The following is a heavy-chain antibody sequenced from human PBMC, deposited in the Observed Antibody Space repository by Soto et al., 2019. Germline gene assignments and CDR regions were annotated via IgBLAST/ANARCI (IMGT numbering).Heavy chain of an antibody. J-gene: IGHJ4*02. V-gene: IGHV3-23*01. CDR2: ISGSGGST. D-gene: IGHD3-16*01. CDR1: GFTFSGSA. CDR3: AKGPEGVRRDYFDY. Sequence: PGGSLRLSCAASGFTFSGSAMHWVRQAPGKGLEWVSAISGSGGSTYYADSVKGRFTISRDNSKNTLYLQMNSLRAEDTAVYYCAKGPEGVRRDYFDYWGQGTLVTVSS.